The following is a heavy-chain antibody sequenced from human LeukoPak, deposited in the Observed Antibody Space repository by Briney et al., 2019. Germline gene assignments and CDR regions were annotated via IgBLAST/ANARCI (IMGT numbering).Heavy chain of an antibody. D-gene: IGHD4-11*01. CDR2: IKQDGSEK. V-gene: IGHV3-7*01. CDR3: TRLARLPDWYFDL. J-gene: IGHJ2*01. CDR1: GFTFSTSW. Sequence: TGGSLRLSCAASGFTFSTSWMSWVRQAPGKGLEWVANIKQDGSEKSYVGSVKGRFTISRDNAKNSLDLQLKRLRAEDTAVYYCTRLARLPDWYFDLWGRGTLVTVSS.